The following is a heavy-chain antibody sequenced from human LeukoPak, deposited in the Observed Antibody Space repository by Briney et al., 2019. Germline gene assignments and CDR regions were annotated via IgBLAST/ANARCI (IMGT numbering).Heavy chain of an antibody. CDR2: ISYDGSNK. V-gene: IGHV3-30*03. CDR1: GFTFSSYG. D-gene: IGHD4-17*01. Sequence: GGSLRLSCAASGFTFSSYGMHWVRQAPGKGLEWVAVISYDGSNKYYADSVKGRFTISRDNSKNTLYLQMNSLRADDTAVYYCASRGDDYGDYHFDYWGQGTLVTVSS. CDR3: ASRGDDYGDYHFDY. J-gene: IGHJ4*02.